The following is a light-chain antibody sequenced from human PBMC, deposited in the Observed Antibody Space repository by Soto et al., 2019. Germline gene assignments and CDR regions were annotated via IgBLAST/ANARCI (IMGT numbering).Light chain of an antibody. Sequence: EIVMTQSPATLSVSPGERATLSCRASQSVSSNLAWYQQKPGQAPRLLIYGASTRATGIPARFSGSGSGTEFTLTISSLQSEDFAVYYCQLYNNCPRKTFRYGPKVGIK. J-gene: IGKJ1*01. CDR2: GAS. V-gene: IGKV3-15*01. CDR3: QLYNNCPRKT. CDR1: QSVSSN.